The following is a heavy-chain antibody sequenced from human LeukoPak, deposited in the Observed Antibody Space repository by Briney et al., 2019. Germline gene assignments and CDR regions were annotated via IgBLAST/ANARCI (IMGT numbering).Heavy chain of an antibody. CDR3: ARGPCSGGSCYYSYYYYMDV. Sequence: SQTLSLTCTVSGGSISSGDYYWSWIRQPPGKGLEWLGYIYYSGSTYYNPSLKSRVTISVDTSKNQFSLKLSSVTAADTAVYYCARGPCSGGSCYYSYYYYMDVWGKGTTVTVSS. CDR1: GGSISSGDYY. D-gene: IGHD2-15*01. J-gene: IGHJ6*03. V-gene: IGHV4-30-4*08. CDR2: IYYSGST.